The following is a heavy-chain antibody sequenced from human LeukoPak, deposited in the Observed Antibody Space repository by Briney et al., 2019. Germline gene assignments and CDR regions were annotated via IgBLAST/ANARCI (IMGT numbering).Heavy chain of an antibody. J-gene: IGHJ4*02. CDR1: GFTFSNFA. CDR2: IGGSGYIT. Sequence: PGGSLRLSCAASGFTFSNFAMSWVRQAPGKGLDWVSAIGGSGYITYYADSVKGRFTISRDNSENTLYLQMNSLRAEDSAVYYCAKSHLTTVNFGRTSDYWGQGTLVTVSS. CDR3: AKSHLTTVNFGRTSDY. V-gene: IGHV3-23*01. D-gene: IGHD4-17*01.